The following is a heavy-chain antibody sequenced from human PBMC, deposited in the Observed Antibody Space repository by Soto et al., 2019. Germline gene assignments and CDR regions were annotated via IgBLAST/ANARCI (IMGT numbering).Heavy chain of an antibody. V-gene: IGHV3-23*01. Sequence: GGSLRLSCAASGFTFSSYAMSWVRQAPGKGLEWVSAISGSGGSTYYADSVKGGITINRENTKNMRYLQMNIVGAEDTAVYYGAKEGGTGSYPEYFQHWGQGTMVTVSS. J-gene: IGHJ1*01. D-gene: IGHD1-26*01. CDR2: ISGSGGST. CDR3: AKEGGTGSYPEYFQH. CDR1: GFTFSSYA.